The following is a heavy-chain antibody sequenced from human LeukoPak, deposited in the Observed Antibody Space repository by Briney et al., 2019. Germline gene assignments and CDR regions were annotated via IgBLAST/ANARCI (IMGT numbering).Heavy chain of an antibody. Sequence: PSVTVSLTCTVCGYSMSSGYEWGWIRPRAGKGLEWIGNIYHSGSTYYNPSLKSRLTISLATPKNHFSLKLSSLTAADTAVYYCARINQGAIWLQFHYWGQGTLVTVSS. V-gene: IGHV4-38-2*02. CDR2: IYHSGST. D-gene: IGHD5-24*01. CDR1: GYSMSSGYE. J-gene: IGHJ4*02. CDR3: ARINQGAIWLQFHY.